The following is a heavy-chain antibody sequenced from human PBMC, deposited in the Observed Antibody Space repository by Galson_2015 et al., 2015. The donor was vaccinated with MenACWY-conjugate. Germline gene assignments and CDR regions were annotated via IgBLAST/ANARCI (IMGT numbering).Heavy chain of an antibody. CDR1: GGSISSSYYY. Sequence: SETLSLTCSVSGGSISSSYYYWDWIRQTPGKGLEWIGSIYYSGSTDYNPSLKSRVTISVDTSKNQFSLKLSSVTAADTAVYYCAKDGIGGAYGDYVRPPALFWGQGILVTVSS. D-gene: IGHD4-17*01. CDR2: IYYSGST. J-gene: IGHJ4*02. V-gene: IGHV4-39*07. CDR3: AKDGIGGAYGDYVRPPALF.